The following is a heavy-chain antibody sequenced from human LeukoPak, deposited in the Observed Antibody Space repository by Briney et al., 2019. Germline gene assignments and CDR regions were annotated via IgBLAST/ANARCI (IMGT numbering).Heavy chain of an antibody. D-gene: IGHD5-18*01. CDR3: ARGMVNGVDY. CDR1: GFTFSSYA. Sequence: GGSLRLSCAASGFTFSSYAMSCVRQAPGKGLEWVSGISGGGGSTYYADSVKGRCTISRDNSKNTLYLHMNSLRAEDTAVYYCARGMVNGVDYWGQGTLVTVSS. J-gene: IGHJ4*02. V-gene: IGHV3-23*01. CDR2: ISGGGGST.